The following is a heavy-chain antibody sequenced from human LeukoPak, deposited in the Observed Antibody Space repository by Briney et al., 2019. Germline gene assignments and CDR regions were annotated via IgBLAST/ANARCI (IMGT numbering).Heavy chain of an antibody. CDR3: ASGDNDPLFDY. CDR2: IYYSGST. Sequence: KTSETLSLTCTVSGGSISSGGYYWSWIRQHPGKGLEWIGSIYYSGSTNYNPSLQGRVTISLDTSRNQFPLKLSSVTAADTAVYYCASGDNDPLFDYWGQGTLVTVSS. V-gene: IGHV4-31*03. D-gene: IGHD1-1*01. J-gene: IGHJ4*02. CDR1: GGSISSGGYY.